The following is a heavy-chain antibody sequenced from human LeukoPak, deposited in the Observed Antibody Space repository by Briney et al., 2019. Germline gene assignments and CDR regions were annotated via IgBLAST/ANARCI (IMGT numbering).Heavy chain of an antibody. Sequence: GGSLRLSCAASGFTFSDYYLSWIRQAPGKGLEYISHISSNGNTIYYADPVKGRFTISRDNAKNSLYLQMNSLRAEDTAVYYCARDQGEQQLALDYWGQGTLVTVSS. CDR1: GFTFSDYY. CDR2: ISSNGNTI. V-gene: IGHV3-11*01. D-gene: IGHD6-13*01. J-gene: IGHJ4*02. CDR3: ARDQGEQQLALDY.